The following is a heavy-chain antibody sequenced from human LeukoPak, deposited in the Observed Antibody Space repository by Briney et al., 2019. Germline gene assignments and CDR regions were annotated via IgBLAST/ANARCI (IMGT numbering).Heavy chain of an antibody. CDR1: GFTFISYS. CDR2: ISSSSSYI. Sequence: PGGSLRLSCAASGFTFISYSMNWVRQAPGKGLEWVSSISSSSSYICYADSVRGRFTISRDNAKNSLYLQMNSLRAEDTAVYYCARERYTGYYMDVWGKGTTVTISS. J-gene: IGHJ6*03. D-gene: IGHD5-12*01. CDR3: ARERYTGYYMDV. V-gene: IGHV3-21*01.